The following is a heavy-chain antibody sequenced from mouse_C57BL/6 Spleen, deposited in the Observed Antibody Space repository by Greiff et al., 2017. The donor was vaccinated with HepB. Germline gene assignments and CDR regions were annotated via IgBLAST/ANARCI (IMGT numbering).Heavy chain of an antibody. CDR2: IDPNSGGT. Sequence: QVQLQQPGAELVRPGTSVKLSCKASGYTFTSYWMHWVKQRPGQGLEWIGRIDPNSGGTKYNEKFKSKATLTVDKPSSTAYMQLSSLTSEDSAVYYCARGDWDDEYYYAMDYWGQGTSVTVSS. J-gene: IGHJ4*01. CDR3: ARGDWDDEYYYAMDY. CDR1: GYTFTSYW. D-gene: IGHD4-1*01. V-gene: IGHV1-72*01.